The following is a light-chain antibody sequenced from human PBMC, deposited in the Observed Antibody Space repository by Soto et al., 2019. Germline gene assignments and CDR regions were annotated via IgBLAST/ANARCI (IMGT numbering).Light chain of an antibody. CDR1: QGISNY. CDR2: AAS. J-gene: IGKJ4*01. CDR3: QKYGSSLT. Sequence: DIQMTQSPPSLSASVGDRVTITCRASQGISNYLAWYQQKPGKVPKLLIYAASTLQSGVPSRFSASGSGTYFTLTISSLQPEDVATYYCQKYGSSLTFGGGTKVEIK. V-gene: IGKV1-27*01.